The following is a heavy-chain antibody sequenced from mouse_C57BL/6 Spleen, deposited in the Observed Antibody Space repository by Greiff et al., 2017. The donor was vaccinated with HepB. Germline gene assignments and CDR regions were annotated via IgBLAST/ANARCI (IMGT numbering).Heavy chain of an antibody. CDR3: ARSPLYYYGSSYPYYFDY. V-gene: IGHV1-64*01. CDR2: IHPNSGST. Sequence: QVQLQQSGAELVKPGASVKLSCKASGYTFTSYWMHWVKQRPGQGLEWIGMIHPNSGSTNYNEKFKSKATLTVDKSSSTAYMQLSSLTSEDSAVYYCARSPLYYYGSSYPYYFDYWGQGTTLTVSS. D-gene: IGHD1-1*01. CDR1: GYTFTSYW. J-gene: IGHJ2*01.